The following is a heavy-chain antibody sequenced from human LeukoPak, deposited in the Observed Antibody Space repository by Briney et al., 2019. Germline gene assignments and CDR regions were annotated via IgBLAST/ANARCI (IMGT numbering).Heavy chain of an antibody. D-gene: IGHD4-17*01. CDR3: PKEADYGESFDY. CDR1: GFTFSSYG. J-gene: IGHJ4*02. CDR2: IRYDGSNK. Sequence: GGSLRLSCAASGFTFSSYGMHWVRKAPGKGLEWLAFIRYDGSNKYYADSVKGRFTISRDNSKNMLYRQMNNLRAEDTSVYYCPKEADYGESFDYWGQGTLVTVSS. V-gene: IGHV3-30*02.